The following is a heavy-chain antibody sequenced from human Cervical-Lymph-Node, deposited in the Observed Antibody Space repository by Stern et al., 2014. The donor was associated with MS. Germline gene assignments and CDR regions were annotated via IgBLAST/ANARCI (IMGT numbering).Heavy chain of an antibody. CDR3: AKAQARWLGNEYSSYYGMDV. CDR1: RGFTSGTNY. Sequence: QVQLQESGPGLLKPSQTLSLTCTVSRGFTSGTNYWSWIRQPAGKGLEWIGHVYPTGTTTDNPSLQSRVAISIDTSKKLISLRLNSVTVADTAVYFCAKAQARWLGNEYSSYYGMDVWGQGTTVTVSS. D-gene: IGHD5-24*01. CDR2: VYPTGTT. V-gene: IGHV4-61*02. J-gene: IGHJ6*02.